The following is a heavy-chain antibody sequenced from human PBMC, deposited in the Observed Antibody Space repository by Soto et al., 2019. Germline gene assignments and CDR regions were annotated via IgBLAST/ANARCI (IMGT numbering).Heavy chain of an antibody. CDR3: ANPSDVFWGVYFWKSFQP. J-gene: IGHJ1*01. CDR1: GYSFTSYW. V-gene: IGHV5-51*01. Sequence: GESLKISCKGSGYSFTSYWIGWVRQMPGKGLEWMGIIYPGDSDTRYSPSFQGQVTISADKSISTAYLQWSSLKASDTAMYYCANPSDVFWGVYFWKSFQPGARATRVTFS. CDR2: IYPGDSDT. D-gene: IGHD3-3*01.